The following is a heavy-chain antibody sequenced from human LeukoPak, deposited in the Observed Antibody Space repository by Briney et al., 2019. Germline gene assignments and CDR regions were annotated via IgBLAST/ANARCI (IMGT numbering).Heavy chain of an antibody. CDR2: IYSGGST. Sequence: GGSLRLSCAASGFTFSDYYMSWVRQAPGKGLEWVSGIYSGGSTYYADSVKGRFTISRDNSKNTLYLQMNSLRAEDTAVYYCATRNYYDSSGYYDAFDIWGQGTLVTVSS. CDR1: GFTFSDYY. J-gene: IGHJ4*02. CDR3: ATRNYYDSSGYYDAFDI. D-gene: IGHD3-22*01. V-gene: IGHV3-53*01.